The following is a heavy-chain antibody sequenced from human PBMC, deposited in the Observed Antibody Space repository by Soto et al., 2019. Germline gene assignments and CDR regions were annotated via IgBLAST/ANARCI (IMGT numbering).Heavy chain of an antibody. D-gene: IGHD2-2*01. V-gene: IGHV3-21*01. CDR1: GFTFSSYS. CDR3: ARRCSSTSESDY. J-gene: IGHJ4*02. CDR2: ISSSSSYI. Sequence: EVQLVESGGGLVKPGGSLRLSCAASGFTFSSYSMNWVRQAPGKGLEWVSSISSSSSYIYYADSVKGRFTISRDNAKNSRYLQMNSLRAEGTAVYYCARRCSSTSESDYWGQGTLVTVSS.